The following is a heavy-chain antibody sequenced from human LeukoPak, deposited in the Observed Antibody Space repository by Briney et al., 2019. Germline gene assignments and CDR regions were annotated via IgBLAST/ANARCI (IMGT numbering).Heavy chain of an antibody. V-gene: IGHV4-30-4*08. CDR3: ARAGDTYYYYGMDV. J-gene: IGHJ6*02. CDR2: IYYSGST. CDR1: GGTISSGGYY. D-gene: IGHD1-26*01. Sequence: SETLPLTCTVSGGTISSGGYYWSWIRQPPGKGLEWIGYIYYSGSTYYNPSLKSRVTISVDTSKNQFSLKLSSVTAADTAVYYCARAGDTYYYYGMDVWGQGTTVTVSS.